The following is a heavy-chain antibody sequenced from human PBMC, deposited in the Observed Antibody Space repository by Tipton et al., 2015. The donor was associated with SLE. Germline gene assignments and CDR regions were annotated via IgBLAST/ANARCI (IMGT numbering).Heavy chain of an antibody. D-gene: IGHD2-15*01. CDR3: AREGHCSGGSCYPWFDP. J-gene: IGHJ5*02. Sequence: TLSLTCTVSGGSISSGGYYWSWIRQHPGKGLEWIGYIYYSGSTNYNPSLKSRVTISVDTSKNQFSLKLSSVTAADTAVYYCAREGHCSGGSCYPWFDPWGQGTLVTVSS. CDR1: GGSISSGGYY. V-gene: IGHV4-61*08. CDR2: IYYSGST.